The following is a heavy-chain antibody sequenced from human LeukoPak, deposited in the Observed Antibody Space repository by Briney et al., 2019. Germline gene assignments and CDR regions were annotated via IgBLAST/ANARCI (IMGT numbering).Heavy chain of an antibody. Sequence: SETLSLTCAVYGGSFSGYYWSWIRQPPGKGLEWIGEINHSGSTNYNPSLKSRVTISVDTSKNQFSLKLSSVTAADTAVYYCARHSPLYDSSGYWPNFDYWGQGTLVTVSS. CDR1: GGSFSGYY. J-gene: IGHJ4*02. CDR3: ARHSPLYDSSGYWPNFDY. CDR2: INHSGST. V-gene: IGHV4-34*01. D-gene: IGHD3-22*01.